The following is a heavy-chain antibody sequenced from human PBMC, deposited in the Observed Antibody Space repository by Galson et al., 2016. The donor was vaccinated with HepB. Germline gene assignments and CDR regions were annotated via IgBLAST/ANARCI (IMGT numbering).Heavy chain of an antibody. CDR3: AGPNDYTSSSFEY. V-gene: IGHV4-59*08. CDR1: GGSISSYH. CDR2: FSYSGST. J-gene: IGHJ4*02. Sequence: ETLSLTCTVSGGSISSYHWSWIRQPPGKGLEWIGYFSYSGSTSYNPSLKSRVTISADTSKNQFSLKLSSVTAADTAVYYCAGPNDYTSSSFEYWGQGTLVTVSS. D-gene: IGHD6-13*01.